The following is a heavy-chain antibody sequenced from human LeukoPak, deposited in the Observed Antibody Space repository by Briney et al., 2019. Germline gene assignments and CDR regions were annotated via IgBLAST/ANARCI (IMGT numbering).Heavy chain of an antibody. V-gene: IGHV1-69*04. J-gene: IGHJ5*02. D-gene: IGHD2-2*01. CDR1: GGTFSSYA. CDR2: IIPILGIA. Sequence: GASVKVSCKASGGTFSSYAISWVRQAPGQGLEWMGRIIPILGIANYAQKFQGRVTITADKSTSTAYMELSSLRSEDTAVYYCATTPHLGYCSSTICYSWFDPWGQGTLVTVSS. CDR3: ATTPHLGYCSSTICYSWFDP.